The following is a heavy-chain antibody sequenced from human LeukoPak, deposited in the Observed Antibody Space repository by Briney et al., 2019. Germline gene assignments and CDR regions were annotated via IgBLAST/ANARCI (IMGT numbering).Heavy chain of an antibody. CDR1: GFTFSSYS. J-gene: IGHJ4*02. CDR2: ISASGGST. Sequence: AGSLSLSCPASGFTFSSYSLSWVRQAPGKGLEWVSAISASGGSTYYPDSVKGRFTNSRDNSKNTLYLQMNSLRAEDTAVYYCAKVHYGYDSSGYYWDYWGQGTLVTVSS. CDR3: AKVHYGYDSSGYYWDY. D-gene: IGHD3-22*01. V-gene: IGHV3-23*01.